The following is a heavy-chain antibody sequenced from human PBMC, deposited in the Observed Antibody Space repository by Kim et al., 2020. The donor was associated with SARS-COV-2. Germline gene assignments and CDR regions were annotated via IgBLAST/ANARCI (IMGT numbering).Heavy chain of an antibody. J-gene: IGHJ6*02. CDR1: GGSISSYY. V-gene: IGHV4-59*13. CDR3: ARVAWGSGSYYKRKTYYYGMDV. D-gene: IGHD3-10*01. CDR2: IYYSGST. Sequence: SETLSLTCTVSGGSISSYYWSWIRQPPGKGLEWIGYIYYSGSTNYNPSLKSRVTISVDTSKNRFSLKLSSVTAADTAVYYCARVAWGSGSYYKRKTYYYGMDVWGQGTTVTVSS.